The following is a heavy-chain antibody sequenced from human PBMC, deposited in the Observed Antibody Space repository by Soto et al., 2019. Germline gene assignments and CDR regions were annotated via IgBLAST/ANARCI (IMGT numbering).Heavy chain of an antibody. CDR3: CKGSGSNLYYYGMDV. D-gene: IGHD3-10*01. V-gene: IGHV3-23*01. CDR1: GFTFSSDW. J-gene: IGHJ6*02. Sequence: GGSLRLSCAASGFTFSSDWMSWVRQAPGKGLEWVSGISGSGGNTYYADSGKGRFTISRDNSKNTLYLQMNSLRVDDTAVYYCCKGSGSNLYYYGMDVWGRGTTVTVSS. CDR2: ISGSGGNT.